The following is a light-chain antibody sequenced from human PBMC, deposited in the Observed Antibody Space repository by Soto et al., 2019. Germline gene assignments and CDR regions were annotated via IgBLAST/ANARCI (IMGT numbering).Light chain of an antibody. J-gene: IGKJ1*01. CDR2: GAS. V-gene: IGKV3-11*01. Sequence: LSNSLATLSLQTRERATLSCRASENVRTFVDWYQQKPGQAPRLLIYGASNRATGIPARFSGSGSGTDFTLTICYFEAEDVIVYYSPVSGSLLWPFGEGTNV. CDR3: PVSGSLLWP. CDR1: ENVRTF.